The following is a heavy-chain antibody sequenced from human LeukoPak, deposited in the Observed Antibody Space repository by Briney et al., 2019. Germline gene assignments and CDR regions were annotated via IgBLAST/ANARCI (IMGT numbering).Heavy chain of an antibody. CDR2: MYYSGST. V-gene: IGHV4-59*01. Sequence: SETLSLTCTVSGGSISSYYWSWIRQPPGKGLEWIGYMYYSGSTNYNPPLKSRVTISVDTSKNQFSLKLSSVTAADTAVYYCARGDWNYPYWGQGTLVTVSS. D-gene: IGHD1-7*01. CDR3: ARGDWNYPY. CDR1: GGSISSYY. J-gene: IGHJ4*02.